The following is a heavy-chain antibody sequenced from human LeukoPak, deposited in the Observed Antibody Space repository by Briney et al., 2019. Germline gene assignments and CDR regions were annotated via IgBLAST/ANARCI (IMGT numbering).Heavy chain of an antibody. CDR2: IKNDGSDK. V-gene: IGHV3-7*04. J-gene: IGHJ4*02. CDR3: ARSQSLGY. CDR1: GFTFSSYW. Sequence: PGGSLRLSCAASGFTFSSYWMSWVRQAPGKGLEWVANIKNDGSDKYYVASVKGRFTISRDNAENSLYLQMNSLRDEDTAMYYCARSQSLGYWGQGTLVTVSS.